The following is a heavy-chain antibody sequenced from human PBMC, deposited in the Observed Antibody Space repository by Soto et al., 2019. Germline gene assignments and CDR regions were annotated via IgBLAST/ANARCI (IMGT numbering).Heavy chain of an antibody. J-gene: IGHJ6*02. CDR2: INHSGST. CDR3: ARGYRATGYYYGMDV. CDR1: GGSFSGYY. Sequence: ETLSLTCAIYGGSFSGYYWSWIRQPPGKGLEWIGEINHSGSTNYNPSLKSRVTISVDTSKNQFSLKLSSVTAADTAVYYCARGYRATGYYYGMDVWGQGTTVTVSS. V-gene: IGHV4-34*01. D-gene: IGHD5-12*01.